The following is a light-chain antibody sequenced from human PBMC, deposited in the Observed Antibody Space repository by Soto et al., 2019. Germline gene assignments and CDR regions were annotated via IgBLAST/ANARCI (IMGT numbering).Light chain of an antibody. V-gene: IGLV2-14*01. J-gene: IGLJ1*01. CDR2: DVS. CDR3: SSYTSSGYV. CDR1: SSDVGGYNY. Sequence: QSALTQPASVSGSPGQSITISCTGTSSDVGGYNYVSWYQQHPGKAPKLMIYDVSNRPSGVSNRFSGSKSGNTASLTISGLQAEDEADYYCSSYTSSGYVVGTGTKLTVL.